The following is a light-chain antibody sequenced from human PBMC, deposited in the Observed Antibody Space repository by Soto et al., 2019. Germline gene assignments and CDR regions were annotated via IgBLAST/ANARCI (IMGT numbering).Light chain of an antibody. CDR3: SSYTTSSTRV. J-gene: IGLJ1*01. CDR1: SSDVGAYDF. Sequence: QSVLTQPASVSGSPGQSITISCTGTSSDVGAYDFVSWYQQHPDKAPKLMIYEVRNRPSGVSKRFSGSKSVNTATLTISGLQAEDEADYYCSSYTTSSTRVFGTGTKATVL. CDR2: EVR. V-gene: IGLV2-14*03.